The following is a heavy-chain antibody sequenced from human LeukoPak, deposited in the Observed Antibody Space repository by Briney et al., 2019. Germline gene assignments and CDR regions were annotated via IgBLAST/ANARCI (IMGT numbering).Heavy chain of an antibody. D-gene: IGHD5-12*01. CDR1: GFTFSSYS. J-gene: IGHJ4*02. Sequence: GGSLRLSCVASGFTFSSYSMNWVRQAPGKGLEWVSYISTRSGTIYYTDSVKGRFTISRDNAKNSLFLQMNSLRDEDTAVYYCARDRGGYEFFDDWGQGTLVSVSS. CDR2: ISTRSGTI. V-gene: IGHV3-48*02. CDR3: ARDRGGYEFFDD.